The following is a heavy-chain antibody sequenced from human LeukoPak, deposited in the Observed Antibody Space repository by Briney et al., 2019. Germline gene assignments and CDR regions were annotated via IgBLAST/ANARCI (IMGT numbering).Heavy chain of an antibody. CDR1: GFTFSSYS. D-gene: IGHD4/OR15-4a*01. V-gene: IGHV3-21*01. CDR3: ARAVLARLVDY. J-gene: IGHJ4*02. CDR2: ISSSSSYI. Sequence: GGSLRLSCAASGFTFSSYSMNWVRQAPGKGLEWVSSISSSSSYIYYADSVKGRFTISRDNARNSLYLQMNSLRAEDTAVYYCARAVLARLVDYWGQGTLVTVSS.